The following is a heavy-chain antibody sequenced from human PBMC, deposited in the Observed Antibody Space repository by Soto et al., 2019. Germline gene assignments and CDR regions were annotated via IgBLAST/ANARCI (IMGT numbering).Heavy chain of an antibody. CDR1: GFTFSSYA. V-gene: IGHV3-23*01. Sequence: LRLSCAASGFTFSSYAMSWVRQAPGKGLEWVSAISGSGGSTYYADSVKGRFTISRDNSKNTLYLQMNSLRAEDTAVYYCAKDPGGYSSSSGGDPWGQGTLVTVSS. CDR2: ISGSGGST. CDR3: AKDPGGYSSSSGGDP. J-gene: IGHJ5*02. D-gene: IGHD6-6*01.